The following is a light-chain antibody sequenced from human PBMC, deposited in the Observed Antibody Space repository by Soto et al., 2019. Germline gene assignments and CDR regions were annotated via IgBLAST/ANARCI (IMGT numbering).Light chain of an antibody. J-gene: IGKJ1*01. Sequence: ERVMTQSPASLSLSPGERATLSCRASQSVRSNLAWYQQKPGQAPRLLIYGASNRATGIPDRFSGSGSGTDFTLTISRMEPEDVAVYYCQQYGSSGTFGQGTKVDIK. V-gene: IGKV3-20*01. CDR3: QQYGSSGT. CDR1: QSVRSN. CDR2: GAS.